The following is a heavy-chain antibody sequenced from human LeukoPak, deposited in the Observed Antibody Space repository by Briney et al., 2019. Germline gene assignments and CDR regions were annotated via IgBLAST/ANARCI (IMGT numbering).Heavy chain of an antibody. CDR1: GYSFSNYW. CDR2: VHPGDSNI. D-gene: IGHD2-15*01. J-gene: IGHJ6*02. V-gene: IGHV5-51*01. Sequence: GESLKISCKGSGYSFSNYWIDWVRQMPGKGLEWIGIVHPGDSNIKYSPSFQGQVTISADKSISTAYLQWSSLKASDTAMYYCARALYGYGMDVRGQGTTVTVSS. CDR3: ARALYGYGMDV.